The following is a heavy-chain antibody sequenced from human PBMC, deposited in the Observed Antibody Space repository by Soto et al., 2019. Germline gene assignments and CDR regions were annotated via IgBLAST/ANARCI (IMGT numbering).Heavy chain of an antibody. J-gene: IGHJ6*03. D-gene: IGHD2-15*01. CDR2: MNPNSGNT. CDR3: ARVLYAATYYYYYMDV. V-gene: IGHV1-8*01. Sequence: QVQLVQSGAEVKKPGASVKVSCKASGYTFTSYDINWVRQATGQGLEWMGWMNPNSGNTGYAQKFQGRVTMTRNTSISTAYMELSSLRSEDTAVYYCARVLYAATYYYYYMDVWGKGTTVTVSS. CDR1: GYTFTSYD.